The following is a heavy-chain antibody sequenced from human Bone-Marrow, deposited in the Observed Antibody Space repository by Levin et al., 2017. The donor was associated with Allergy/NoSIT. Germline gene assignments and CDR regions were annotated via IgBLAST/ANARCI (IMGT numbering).Heavy chain of an antibody. V-gene: IGHV4-59*01. CDR1: GGSISSYY. Sequence: KSSETLSLTCTVSGGSISSYYWSWIRQPPGKGLEWIGYIYYSGSTNYNPSLKSRVTISVDTSKNQFSLKLSSVTAADTAVYYCARAVPTDYGDYVDAFDIWGQGTMVTVSS. CDR2: IYYSGST. J-gene: IGHJ3*02. CDR3: ARAVPTDYGDYVDAFDI. D-gene: IGHD4-17*01.